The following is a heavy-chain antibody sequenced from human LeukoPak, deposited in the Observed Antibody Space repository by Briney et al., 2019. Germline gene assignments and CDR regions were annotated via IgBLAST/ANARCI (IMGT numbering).Heavy chain of an antibody. CDR1: GFTFSSYS. Sequence: GGSLRLSCAASGFTFSSYSMNWVRQAPGKGLEWVSSISSSSSYIYYADSVKGRFIISRDNAKNSLYLQMNSLRAEDTAVYYCASLLSGYLDLDYWGQGTLVTVSS. V-gene: IGHV3-21*01. J-gene: IGHJ4*02. CDR2: ISSSSSYI. CDR3: ASLLSGYLDLDY. D-gene: IGHD3-22*01.